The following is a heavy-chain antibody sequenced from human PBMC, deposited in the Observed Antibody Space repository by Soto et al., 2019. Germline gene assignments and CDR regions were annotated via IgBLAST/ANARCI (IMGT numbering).Heavy chain of an antibody. CDR2: IWFDENNK. D-gene: IGHD3-10*01. V-gene: IGHV3-33*01. CDR3: ARDFKKGSYLDY. CDR1: GFTFRTYG. Sequence: GGSLRLSCAASGFTFRTYGMHWVRQAPGKGLESLALIWFDENNKNYSDSVKGRFTISRDNSHNTLYLQMNSLRAEDTAMYYCARDFKKGSYLDYWGQGTLVTVSS. J-gene: IGHJ4*02.